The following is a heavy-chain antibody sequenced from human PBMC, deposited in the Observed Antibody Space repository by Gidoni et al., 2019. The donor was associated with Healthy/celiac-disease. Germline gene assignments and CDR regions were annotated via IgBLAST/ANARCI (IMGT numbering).Heavy chain of an antibody. V-gene: IGHV6-1*01. CDR1: GDSVSSNSAA. Sequence: HVQLQQSGPGLVKPSQTHSLTCALSGDSVSSNSAAWNWIRQSPSRGLEWLGRTYYRSKWYNDYAIFVKSRITIHPDTSRNQFSLQLNSVTPDDTAVYYCARGLAGKADYWGQGTLVTVST. CDR3: ARGLAGKADY. J-gene: IGHJ4*02. CDR2: TYYRSKWYN. D-gene: IGHD3-10*01.